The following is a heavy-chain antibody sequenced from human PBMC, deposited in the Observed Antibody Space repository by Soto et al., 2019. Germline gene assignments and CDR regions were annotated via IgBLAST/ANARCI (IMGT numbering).Heavy chain of an antibody. D-gene: IGHD6-13*01. CDR2: IYYSGST. CDR1: GGSISSYY. J-gene: IGHJ5*02. Sequence: TSETLSLTCTASGGSISSYYWSWIRQPPGKGLEWIGYIYYSGSTNYNPSLKSRVTISVDTSKNQFSLKLSSVTAADTAVYYCARRGSSSWYNWFDPWGQGTLVTV. CDR3: ARRGSSSWYNWFDP. V-gene: IGHV4-59*01.